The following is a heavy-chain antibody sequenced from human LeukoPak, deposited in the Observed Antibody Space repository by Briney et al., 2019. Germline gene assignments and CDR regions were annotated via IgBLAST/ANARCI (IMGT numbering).Heavy chain of an antibody. V-gene: IGHV1-69*04. CDR1: GGTFSSYA. D-gene: IGHD2-2*01. CDR2: IIPILGIA. CDR3: ASSIVVVPAAMSIPFDY. Sequence: GASVKVSCKASGGTFSSYAISWVRQAPGQGLEWTGRIIPILGIANYAQKFQGRVTITADKSTSTAYMELSSLRSEDTAVYYCASSIVVVPAAMSIPFDYWGQGTLVTVSS. J-gene: IGHJ4*02.